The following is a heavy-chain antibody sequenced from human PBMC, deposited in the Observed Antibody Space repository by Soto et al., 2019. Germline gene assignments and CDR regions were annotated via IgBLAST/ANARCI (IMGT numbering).Heavy chain of an antibody. CDR1: GFTFSSYS. D-gene: IGHD2-2*01. J-gene: IGHJ6*02. CDR2: ISSSSSSYI. V-gene: IGHV3-21*01. Sequence: PGGSLRLSCAASGFTFSSYSMNWVRQAPGKGLEWVSSISSSSSSYIYYADSVKGRFTISRDNAKNSLYLQMNSLRAEDTAVYYCARESQLTDGYGMDVWGQGTTVTVSS. CDR3: ARESQLTDGYGMDV.